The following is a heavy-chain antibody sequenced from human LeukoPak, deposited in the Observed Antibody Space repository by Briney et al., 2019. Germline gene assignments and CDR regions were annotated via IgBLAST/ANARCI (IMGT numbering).Heavy chain of an antibody. D-gene: IGHD2-15*01. Sequence: GGSLRLSCAASGFTFSTFWMSWVRQAPGKGLEWVANIKEDGSEKYYVDSVKGPFTISRDNAKNSLYLQMNSLRAEDTAVYYCARGDKFSGDYWGQGTLVTVSS. CDR2: IKEDGSEK. CDR1: GFTFSTFW. J-gene: IGHJ4*02. V-gene: IGHV3-7*04. CDR3: ARGDKFSGDY.